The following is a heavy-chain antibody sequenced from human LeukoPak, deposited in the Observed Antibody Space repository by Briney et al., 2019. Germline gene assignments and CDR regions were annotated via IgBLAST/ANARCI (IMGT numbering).Heavy chain of an antibody. J-gene: IGHJ6*02. CDR1: GYTFTGYY. CDR2: ISAYNGNT. D-gene: IGHD5-12*01. V-gene: IGHV1-18*04. CDR3: AREIYGVATTDLYYYYGMDV. Sequence: GASVKVSCKASGYTFTGYYMHWVRQAPGQGLEWMGWISAYNGNTNYAQKLQGRVTMTTDTSTSTAYMELRSLRSDDTAVYYCAREIYGVATTDLYYYYGMDVWGQGTTVTVSS.